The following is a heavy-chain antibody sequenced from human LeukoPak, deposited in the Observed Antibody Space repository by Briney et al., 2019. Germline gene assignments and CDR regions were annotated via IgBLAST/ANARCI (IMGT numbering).Heavy chain of an antibody. J-gene: IGHJ3*01. CDR3: AMKAVPRPRLYDAFDF. V-gene: IGHV3-21*04. CDR1: GFTFSSYS. D-gene: IGHD2-2*02. CDR2: ISSSSSYI. Sequence: GGSLRLSCAASGFTFSSYSMNWVRQAPGKGLEWLSSISSSSSYIYYADSVKGRFTISRDNAKNSLYLQMNSLRADDTAVYYCAMKAVPRPRLYDAFDFWGQGTVVTVSS.